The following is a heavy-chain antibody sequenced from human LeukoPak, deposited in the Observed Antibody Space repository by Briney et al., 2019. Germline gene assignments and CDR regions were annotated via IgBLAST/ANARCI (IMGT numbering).Heavy chain of an antibody. CDR2: INIDSITV. V-gene: IGHV3-48*01. D-gene: IGHD2-15*01. Sequence: GGSLRLSCAASGFPLSSYSINWVRQAPGKGLEWVSYINIDSITVNYADSVKGRFTISRDNSKTTLYLQMNSLRAEDTAVYYCAKDLDCSGGSCNNWGQGTLVTVSS. J-gene: IGHJ4*02. CDR1: GFPLSSYS. CDR3: AKDLDCSGGSCNN.